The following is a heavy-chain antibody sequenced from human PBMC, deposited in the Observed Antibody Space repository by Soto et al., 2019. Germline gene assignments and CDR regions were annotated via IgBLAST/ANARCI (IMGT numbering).Heavy chain of an antibody. CDR2: IYYSGST. J-gene: IGHJ5*02. CDR3: ARDLVLEWSRCWFDP. CDR1: GGSISSYY. Sequence: SETLSLTCTVSGGSISSYYWSWIRQPPGKGLEWIGYIYYSGSTDYNPSLKSRVTISVDTSKNQFSLKLSSVTSADTAVYYCARDLVLEWSRCWFDPWGQGTLVTVSS. V-gene: IGHV4-59*01. D-gene: IGHD3-3*01.